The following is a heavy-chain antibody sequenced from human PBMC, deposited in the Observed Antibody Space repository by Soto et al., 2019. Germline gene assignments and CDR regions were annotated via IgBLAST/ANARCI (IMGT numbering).Heavy chain of an antibody. CDR1: GFTFSSYG. J-gene: IGHJ6*02. D-gene: IGHD2-2*01. CDR3: AKVSLSSTSAGGYGMDV. CDR2: ISYDGSNK. Sequence: HPGGSLRLSCAASGFTFSSYGMHWVRQSPGKGLEWVAVISYDGSNKYYADSVKGRFTISRDNSKNTLYLQMNSLRAEDTAVYYCAKVSLSSTSAGGYGMDVWGQGTTVTVSS. V-gene: IGHV3-30*18.